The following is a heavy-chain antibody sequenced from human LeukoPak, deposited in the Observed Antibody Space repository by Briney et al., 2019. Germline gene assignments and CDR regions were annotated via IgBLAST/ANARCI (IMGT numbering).Heavy chain of an antibody. CDR2: IYSGGST. D-gene: IGHD6-19*01. Sequence: PGGSLRLSCAASGFTVSSNYMSWVRQAPGKGLEWVSVIYSGGSTYYADSVKGRFTISRDNSKNTLYLQMNSLRAEDTAVYCCARDIGSGWYDYWGQGTLVTVSS. CDR1: GFTVSSNY. V-gene: IGHV3-53*01. J-gene: IGHJ4*02. CDR3: ARDIGSGWYDY.